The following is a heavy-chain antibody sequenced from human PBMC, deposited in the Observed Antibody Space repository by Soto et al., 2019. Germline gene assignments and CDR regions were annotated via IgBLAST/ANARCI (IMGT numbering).Heavy chain of an antibody. D-gene: IGHD2-15*01. CDR2: IYYSGST. CDR3: ARNSGGGSCDY. Sequence: KSSETLSLTCTVSGGSISSGGYYWSWIRQHPGKGLEWIGYIYYSGSTYYNPSLKSRVTISVDTSKNQFSLKLSSVTAADTAVYYCARNSGGGSCDYWGQGTLVTVSS. J-gene: IGHJ4*02. CDR1: GGSISSGGYY. V-gene: IGHV4-31*03.